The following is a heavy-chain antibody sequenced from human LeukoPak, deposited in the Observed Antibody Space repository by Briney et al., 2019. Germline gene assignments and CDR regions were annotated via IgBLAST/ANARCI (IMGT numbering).Heavy chain of an antibody. J-gene: IGHJ3*02. CDR3: ARSGSYYSHAFDI. CDR2: MNPNSGNT. D-gene: IGHD1-26*01. CDR1: GGTFTSYD. V-gene: IGHV1-8*03. Sequence: GASVKVSCKASGGTFTSYDINWVRQATGQGLEWMGWMNPNSGNTGYAQKFQGRVTITRNTSISTAYMELSSLRSEDTAVYYCARSGSYYSHAFDIWGQGTMVTVSS.